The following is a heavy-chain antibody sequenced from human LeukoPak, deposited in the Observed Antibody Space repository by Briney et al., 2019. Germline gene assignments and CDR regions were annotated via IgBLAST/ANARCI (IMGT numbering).Heavy chain of an antibody. CDR3: AKDLGGSGSWYYFDY. V-gene: IGHV3-9*01. Sequence: GGSLRLSCAASGFTFSSYAMSWVRQAPGKGLEWVSGISWNSGSIGYADSVKGRFTISRDNAKNSLYLQMNSLRAEDTALYYCAKDLGGSGSWYYFDYWGQGTLVTVSS. CDR1: GFTFSSYA. CDR2: ISWNSGSI. J-gene: IGHJ4*02. D-gene: IGHD3-10*01.